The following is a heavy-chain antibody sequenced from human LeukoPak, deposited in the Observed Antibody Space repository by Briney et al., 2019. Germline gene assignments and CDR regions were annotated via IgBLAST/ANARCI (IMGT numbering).Heavy chain of an antibody. CDR3: ARDLISYYYDSSGTDAFDI. CDR1: GGSISSSSYY. CDR2: IYYSGST. V-gene: IGHV4-61*01. Sequence: SETLSLTCTVSGGSISSSSYYWSWIRQPPGKGLEWIGYIYYSGSTNYNPSLKSRVTISVDTSKNQFSLKLSSVTAADTAVYYCARDLISYYYDSSGTDAFDIWGQGTMVTVSS. J-gene: IGHJ3*02. D-gene: IGHD3-22*01.